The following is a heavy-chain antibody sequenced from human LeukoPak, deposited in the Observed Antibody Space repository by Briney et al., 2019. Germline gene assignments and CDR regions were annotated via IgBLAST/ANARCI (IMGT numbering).Heavy chain of an antibody. CDR2: IIPIFGTA. D-gene: IGHD3-10*01. CDR3: ARLWFGELLSTNWFDP. CDR1: GGTFSSYA. Sequence: GASVKVSCKASGGTFSSYAISWVRQAPGQGLEWMGGIIPIFGTANYAQKFQGRVTITADESTSTAYMELSSLRSEDTAVYYCARLWFGELLSTNWFDPWGQGTLVTVSS. V-gene: IGHV1-69*13. J-gene: IGHJ5*02.